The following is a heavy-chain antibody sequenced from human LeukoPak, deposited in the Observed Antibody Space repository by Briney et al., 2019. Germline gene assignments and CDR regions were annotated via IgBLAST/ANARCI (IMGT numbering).Heavy chain of an antibody. Sequence: SETLSLTCTVSGGSLSSYYWSWIRQPPGKGLEWIGYIYYSGSTYYNPSLKSRVTISVDTSKNQFSLKLSSVTAADTAVYYCARDGNWGFGWFDPWGQGTLVTVSS. D-gene: IGHD7-27*01. CDR1: GGSLSSYY. CDR2: IYYSGST. V-gene: IGHV4-59*12. CDR3: ARDGNWGFGWFDP. J-gene: IGHJ5*02.